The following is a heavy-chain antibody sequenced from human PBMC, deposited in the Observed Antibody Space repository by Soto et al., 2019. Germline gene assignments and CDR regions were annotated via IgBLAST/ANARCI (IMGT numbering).Heavy chain of an antibody. J-gene: IGHJ6*02. V-gene: IGHV3-30*18. CDR3: AKEMAEAGDPFYNFGLDV. D-gene: IGHD6-13*01. CDR1: GFSFNAFG. Sequence: GGSLRLSCAASGFSFNAFGIHWVRQAPGKGLEWVAVITYDGSYKAYGDSVKGRFTISRDNSQKTLFLLMNSLRPEDTAVYYCAKEMAEAGDPFYNFGLDVWSQGTKVTVSS. CDR2: ITYDGSYK.